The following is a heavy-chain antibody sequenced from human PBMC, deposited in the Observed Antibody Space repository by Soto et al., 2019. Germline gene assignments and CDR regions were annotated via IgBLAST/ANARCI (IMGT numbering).Heavy chain of an antibody. CDR3: ARAGRSRGEYGSGGYYFDY. J-gene: IGHJ4*02. V-gene: IGHV4-31*03. D-gene: IGHD3-10*01. CDR1: GGSISSGGYY. Sequence: SETLSLTCTVSGGSISSGGYYWSWIRQHPGKGLEWIGYIYYSGSTYYNPSLKSRVTISVDTSKNQFSLKLSSVTAADTAVYYCARAGRSRGEYGSGGYYFDYWGQGTLVTVYS. CDR2: IYYSGST.